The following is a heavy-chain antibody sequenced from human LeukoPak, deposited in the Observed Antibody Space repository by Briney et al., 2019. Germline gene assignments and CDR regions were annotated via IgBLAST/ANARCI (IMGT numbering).Heavy chain of an antibody. CDR3: ARGHYDVLTSSYKWTPDY. CDR1: GFTFSTYN. Sequence: KPGGSLRLSCAASGFTFSTYNMNWVRQAPGKGLEWVSSITSGGGYTYYADSVKGRFTTSRDNAKNSLSLRLDSLRAEDTAVYYCARGHYDVLTSSYKWTPDYWGQGTLVTVSS. D-gene: IGHD3-9*01. V-gene: IGHV3-21*06. CDR2: ITSGGGYT. J-gene: IGHJ4*02.